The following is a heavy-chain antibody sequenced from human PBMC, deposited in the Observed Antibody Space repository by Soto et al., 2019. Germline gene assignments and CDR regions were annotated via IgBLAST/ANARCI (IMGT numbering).Heavy chain of an antibody. CDR1: GFSLTTSGVG. D-gene: IGHD3-10*01. Sequence: QITLKESGPTLVRPTQTLTLTCTFSGFSLTTSGVGVGWIRQPPGKALEWLAVIYWDDGKRYRSSLKSRLTITKDTSKNQVVLTMTNMDPVDTATYYCAHHPYYGLGSYSFDSWGQGTLVTVSS. V-gene: IGHV2-5*02. CDR2: IYWDDGK. CDR3: AHHPYYGLGSYSFDS. J-gene: IGHJ4*02.